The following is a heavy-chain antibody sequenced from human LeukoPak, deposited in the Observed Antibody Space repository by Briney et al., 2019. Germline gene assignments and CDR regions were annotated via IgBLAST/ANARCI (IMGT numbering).Heavy chain of an antibody. CDR2: IGPSGGST. CDR1: GFTFSSYA. Sequence: GGSLRLSCAVSGFTFSSYAMSWVRQAPGQGLEWVSAIGPSGGSTYSADSVKGRFTISRDNSKNPLYLQMNSLRAEDTAMYYCAKERGGCGEFLGFSYMDVWGKGTTVTVSS. CDR3: AKERGGCGEFLGFSYMDV. D-gene: IGHD3-10*01. V-gene: IGHV3-23*01. J-gene: IGHJ6*03.